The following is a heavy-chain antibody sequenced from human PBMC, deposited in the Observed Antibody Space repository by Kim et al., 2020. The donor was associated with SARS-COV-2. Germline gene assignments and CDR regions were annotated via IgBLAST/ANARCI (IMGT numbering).Heavy chain of an antibody. CDR1: GYSFTSYW. CDR2: IYPGDSDT. CDR3: ARRYSVDQWLAINPPDY. V-gene: IGHV5-51*01. Sequence: GESLKISCKGSGYSFTSYWIGWVRQMPGKGLEWMGIIYPGDSDTRYSPSFQGQVTISADKSISTAYLQWSSLKASDTAMYYCARRYSVDQWLAINPPDYWGQGTLVTVSS. D-gene: IGHD6-19*01. J-gene: IGHJ4*02.